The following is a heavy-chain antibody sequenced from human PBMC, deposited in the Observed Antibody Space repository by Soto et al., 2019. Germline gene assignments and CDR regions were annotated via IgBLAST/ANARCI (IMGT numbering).Heavy chain of an antibody. J-gene: IGHJ3*01. Sequence: EVDLVEPGGGLVQSGGSLRLSCAASGFTFRNYGMNWVRQAPGKGLEWVSYIGIGSSTTYYADSVKGRFTISRDNAKNSLYLQMNSLRAEDTAVYYCARDQLYYNDISGRPLNAFDVWGQGTMVTVSS. CDR3: ARDQLYYNDISGRPLNAFDV. CDR1: GFTFRNYG. D-gene: IGHD3-22*01. V-gene: IGHV3-48*01. CDR2: IGIGSSTT.